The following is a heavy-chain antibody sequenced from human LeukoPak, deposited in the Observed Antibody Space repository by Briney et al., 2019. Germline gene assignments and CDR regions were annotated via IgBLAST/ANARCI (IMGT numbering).Heavy chain of an antibody. J-gene: IGHJ6*02. CDR1: GGSISSSSYY. Sequence: PSETLSLTCTVSGGSISSSSYYWGWIRQPPGKGLEWIGSIYYNGSTYYNPSLKSRVTISVDTSKNQFSLKLSSVTAADTAVYYCATPGVLRYFDWLGRDYYYYGMDVWGQGTTVTVSS. D-gene: IGHD3-9*01. CDR3: ATPGVLRYFDWLGRDYYYYGMDV. CDR2: IYYNGST. V-gene: IGHV4-39*01.